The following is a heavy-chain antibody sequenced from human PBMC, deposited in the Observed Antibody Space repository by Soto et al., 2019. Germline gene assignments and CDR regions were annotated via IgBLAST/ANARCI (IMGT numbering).Heavy chain of an antibody. CDR3: AREERYSSGWYDY. J-gene: IGHJ4*02. V-gene: IGHV3-11*01. CDR2: ISSSGSTI. CDR1: GFTFGDSY. Sequence: QVQLVESGGALVKPGGSRRLSCAASGFTFGDSYMSWIRQPPGKGLEWVSYISSSGSTIYYADSVKGRFTISRDNAKNSLYLQMNSLRAEDTAVYYCAREERYSSGWYDYWGQGTLVTVSS. D-gene: IGHD6-19*01.